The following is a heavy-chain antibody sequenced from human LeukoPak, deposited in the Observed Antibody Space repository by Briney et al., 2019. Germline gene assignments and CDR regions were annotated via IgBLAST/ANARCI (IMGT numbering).Heavy chain of an antibody. CDR3: AKKWGVGTTTLDYFDY. Sequence: GGSLRLSCAASGFMFSSNWMSWVRLAPGKGLEWVSGISGSGGSTYYADSVKGRFTISRDNSKNTLYLQMSSLTDEDTAVYYCAKKWGVGTTTLDYFDYWGQGTLVTVSS. CDR2: ISGSGGST. V-gene: IGHV3-23*01. CDR1: GFMFSSNW. J-gene: IGHJ4*02. D-gene: IGHD1-26*01.